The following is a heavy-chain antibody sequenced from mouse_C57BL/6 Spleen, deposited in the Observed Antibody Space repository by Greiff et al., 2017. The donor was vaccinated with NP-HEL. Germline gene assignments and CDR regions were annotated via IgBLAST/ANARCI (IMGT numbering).Heavy chain of an antibody. J-gene: IGHJ4*01. V-gene: IGHV5-17*01. D-gene: IGHD2-14*01. CDR3: ARAVRRYYYAMDY. Sequence: EVKLVESGGGLVKPGGSLKLSCAASGFTFSDYGMHWVRQAPEKGLEWVAYISRGSSTLYYADTVKGRFTISRDNAKNTLFLQMTSLRSEDTAMYYCARAVRRYYYAMDYWGQGTSVTVSS. CDR2: ISRGSSTL. CDR1: GFTFSDYG.